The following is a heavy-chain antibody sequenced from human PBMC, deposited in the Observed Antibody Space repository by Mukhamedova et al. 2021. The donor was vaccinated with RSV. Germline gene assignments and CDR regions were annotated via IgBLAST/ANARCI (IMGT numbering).Heavy chain of an antibody. V-gene: IGHV3-7*01. D-gene: IGHD3-16*01. J-gene: IGHJ2*01. CDR3: ARVQFGEFVNHWYIHL. CDR2: IKEDGTQQ. Sequence: VRQAPGEGLEWLANIKEDGTQQFYVDSVQGRFTISRDNAKNSLYLQMHSLRAEDTAVYYCARVQFGEFVNHWYIHLWGRGTLVT.